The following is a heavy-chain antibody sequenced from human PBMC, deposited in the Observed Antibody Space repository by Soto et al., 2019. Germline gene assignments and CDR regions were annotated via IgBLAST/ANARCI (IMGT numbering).Heavy chain of an antibody. Sequence: SETLSLTCTVSGGSISSSSYYWGWIHQPPGKGLEWIGSIYYSGSTYYNPSLKSRVTISVDTSKNQFSLKLSSVTAADTAVYYCARQKPDYSNYPMRDYYYMDVWGKGTTVTVSS. CDR3: ARQKPDYSNYPMRDYYYMDV. V-gene: IGHV4-39*01. J-gene: IGHJ6*03. D-gene: IGHD4-4*01. CDR1: GGSISSSSYY. CDR2: IYYSGST.